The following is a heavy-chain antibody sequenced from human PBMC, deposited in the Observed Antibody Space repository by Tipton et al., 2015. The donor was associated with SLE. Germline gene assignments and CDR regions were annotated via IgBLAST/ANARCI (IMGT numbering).Heavy chain of an antibody. CDR3: AWERRSSSKSFDL. J-gene: IGHJ5*02. Sequence: LRLSCAVYGGSFSIYCWSWIRQSPGKGLEWIGEICHSGSTNYNPSLKSRVTISIDTSKSQFSLKMNSLTAADTAVYYCAWERRSSSKSFDLWGQGTLVTVSS. V-gene: IGHV4-34*01. CDR2: ICHSGST. CDR1: GGSFSIYC. D-gene: IGHD6-6*01.